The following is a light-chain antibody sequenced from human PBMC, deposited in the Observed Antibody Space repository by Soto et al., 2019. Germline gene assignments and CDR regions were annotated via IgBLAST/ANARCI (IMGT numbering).Light chain of an antibody. CDR3: QQRSNWPPE. CDR2: DAS. V-gene: IGKV3-11*01. J-gene: IGKJ3*01. Sequence: EVVLTQSPRTLSLSPGERATLSCRASQSVSSYLAWYQQKPGQAPRLLMYDASNRATGIPARFSGSGSGTDFTLTISSLEPEDFAVYYCQQRSNWPPEFGPGTKVDIK. CDR1: QSVSSY.